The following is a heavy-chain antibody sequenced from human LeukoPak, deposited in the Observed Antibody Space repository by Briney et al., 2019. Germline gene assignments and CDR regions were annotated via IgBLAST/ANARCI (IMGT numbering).Heavy chain of an antibody. Sequence: PGGSLRLSCAASGFTFSSSWMHWVRQVPGKGLEWVSSISSSSSYIYYAASVKGRFTISRDNAKNSLYLQMNSLRAEDTAVYYCARGGMATSLRHWFDPWGQGTLVTVSS. CDR1: GFTFSSSW. J-gene: IGHJ5*02. CDR3: ARGGMATSLRHWFDP. D-gene: IGHD5-24*01. CDR2: ISSSSSYI. V-gene: IGHV3-21*01.